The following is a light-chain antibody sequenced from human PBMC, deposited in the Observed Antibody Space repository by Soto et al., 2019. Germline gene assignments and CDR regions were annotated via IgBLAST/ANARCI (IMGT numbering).Light chain of an antibody. Sequence: DIQMTQSPSSVSASVGDRVTITCRASQGISRYLAWYQQKPGKAPNLLIPGASSLQSGVPSRFSGSGSGTDFALTISSLQHEDFDPYYCQQAKSFRLTLGGGTKADIK. V-gene: IGKV1D-12*01. CDR3: QQAKSFRLT. J-gene: IGKJ4*01. CDR2: GAS. CDR1: QGISRY.